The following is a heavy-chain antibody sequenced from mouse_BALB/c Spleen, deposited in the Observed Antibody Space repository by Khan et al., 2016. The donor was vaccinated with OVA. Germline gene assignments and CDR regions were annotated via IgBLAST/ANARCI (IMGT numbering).Heavy chain of an antibody. Sequence: EVELVESGGDLVKPGGSLKFSCAASGFTFSSYSMSWVRQTPDKRLEWVATISSGGDYTYYPDNVKGRFTISRDNARNTLYLQMSSLKSEDTAVYYCASHLTGSFAYWGQGTLVTVSA. D-gene: IGHD4-1*01. J-gene: IGHJ3*01. V-gene: IGHV5-6*01. CDR3: ASHLTGSFAY. CDR2: ISSGGDYT. CDR1: GFTFSSYS.